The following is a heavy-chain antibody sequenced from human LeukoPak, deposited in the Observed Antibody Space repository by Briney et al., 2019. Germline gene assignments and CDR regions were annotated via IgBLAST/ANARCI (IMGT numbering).Heavy chain of an antibody. J-gene: IGHJ4*02. CDR3: AGTGYDILTGYYRFDY. CDR2: INHSGST. Sequence: SETLSLTCAVYGGSFSGYYWSWIRQPPGKGLEWIGEINHSGSTNYNPSLKSRVTISVDTSKNQFSLKLSSVTAADTAVYYCAGTGYDILTGYYRFDYWGQGTLVTVSS. D-gene: IGHD3-9*01. CDR1: GGSFSGYY. V-gene: IGHV4-34*01.